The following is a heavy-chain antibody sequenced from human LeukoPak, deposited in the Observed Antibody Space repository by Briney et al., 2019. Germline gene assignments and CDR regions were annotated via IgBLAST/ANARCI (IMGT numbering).Heavy chain of an antibody. CDR1: GGSLSDYC. V-gene: IGHV4-34*01. D-gene: IGHD3-3*01. CDR2: MNHLMTT. CDR3: ATYDFWSGLDY. J-gene: IGHJ4*02. Sequence: SETLSLTCDVYGGSLSDYCWTWIRQAPGKGLEWIGHMNHLMTTNYNPSLESRVTISVDTSKSQFSLKLSSVTAADTAVYYCATYDFWSGLDYWGQGTLVTVSS.